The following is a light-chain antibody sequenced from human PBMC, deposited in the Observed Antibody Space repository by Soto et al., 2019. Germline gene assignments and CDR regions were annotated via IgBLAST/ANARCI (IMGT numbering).Light chain of an antibody. J-gene: IGLJ2*01. CDR2: STN. CDR1: SSNVGINS. Sequence: QSALTQPPSASGTPGQRVTISCSGSSSNVGINSVNWYQQLPGAAPKVLIYSTNQRPSGVPDRFSGSKSGTSASLAISGLQPEDEADYYCAAWDDSLNGPVFGGGTKLTVL. CDR3: AAWDDSLNGPV. V-gene: IGLV1-44*01.